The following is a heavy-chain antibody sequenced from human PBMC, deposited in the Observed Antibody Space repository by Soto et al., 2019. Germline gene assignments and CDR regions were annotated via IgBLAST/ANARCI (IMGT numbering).Heavy chain of an antibody. D-gene: IGHD2-15*01. V-gene: IGHV4-59*01. Sequence: SQTLSLTWGVSGGSSSSYYWSWNRQPPGKGLEWIGYIYYSGSTNYNPSLKSRVTISVDTSKNQFSLKLSSVTAADTAVYYCAREHRVDYYYYGMDVWAQGTTVTVSS. J-gene: IGHJ6*02. CDR1: GGSSSSYY. CDR2: IYYSGST. CDR3: AREHRVDYYYYGMDV.